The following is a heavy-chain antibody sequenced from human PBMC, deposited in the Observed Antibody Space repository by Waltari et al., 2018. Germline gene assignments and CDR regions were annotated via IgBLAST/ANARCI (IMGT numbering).Heavy chain of an antibody. CDR2: ISAYNGNT. J-gene: IGHJ5*02. CDR1: GYTFTSYG. Sequence: QVQLVQSGAEVKKPGASVKVSCKASGYTFTSYGISWVRQAPGQGLEWMGWISAYNGNTNYAQKLHVRVRSTTDTSTSAAYMELRRLRSHYTAVYYWARYEGNYYDTSGYYPTGWFDPWGQGTLVTVSS. D-gene: IGHD3-22*01. CDR3: ARYEGNYYDTSGYYPTGWFDP. V-gene: IGHV1-18*01.